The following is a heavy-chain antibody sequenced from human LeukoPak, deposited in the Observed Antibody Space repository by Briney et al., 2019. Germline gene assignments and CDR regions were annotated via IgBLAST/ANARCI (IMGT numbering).Heavy chain of an antibody. CDR1: GGSFSGYY. J-gene: IGHJ4*02. CDR3: ARVDVDHFDY. V-gene: IGHV4-59*10. D-gene: IGHD3/OR15-3a*01. Sequence: SETLSLTCAVYGGSFSGYYWSWIRQPAGKGLEWIGRIYTSGSTNYNPSLKSRVTMSVDTSKNQFSLKLSSVTAADTAVYYCARVDVDHFDYWGQGTLVTVSS. CDR2: IYTSGST.